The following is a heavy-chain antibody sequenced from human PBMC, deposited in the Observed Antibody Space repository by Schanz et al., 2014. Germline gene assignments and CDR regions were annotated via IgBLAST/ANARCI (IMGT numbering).Heavy chain of an antibody. CDR2: ISSTSSYI. Sequence: EVQLVESGGGLVKPGGSLRLSCAASGFTFSNYSMNWVRQAPGKGLEWVSSISSTSSYIFYADSVKGRFTISRDNAKNSLYLQMNSLRAEDTPVYYCVPMSIAAQWGQGTLVTVAS. CDR1: GFTFSNYS. V-gene: IGHV3-21*01. J-gene: IGHJ4*02. CDR3: VPMSIAAQ. D-gene: IGHD6-6*01.